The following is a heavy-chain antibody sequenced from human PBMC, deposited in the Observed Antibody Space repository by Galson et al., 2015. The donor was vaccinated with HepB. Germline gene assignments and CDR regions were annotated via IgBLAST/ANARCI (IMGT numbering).Heavy chain of an antibody. CDR3: ARPTRGSSWFRGDGEYFDY. CDR2: INPSGGTT. J-gene: IGHJ4*02. Sequence: SVKVSCKASGYTFTNYYMHWVQQAPGQGLEWMGTINPSGGTTSYAQKFQGRVTMTRDTSTNTVYMELSSLRSEDTAVYFCARPTRGSSWFRGDGEYFDYWGQGTLVTVSS. CDR1: GYTFTNYY. V-gene: IGHV1-46*01. D-gene: IGHD6-13*01.